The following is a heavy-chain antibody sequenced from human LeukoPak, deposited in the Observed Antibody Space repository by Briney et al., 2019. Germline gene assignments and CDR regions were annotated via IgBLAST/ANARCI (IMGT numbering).Heavy chain of an antibody. Sequence: ATLSLTCTASGGSISSYYWSWSRQPPGKGLEGIGYIYYSGSTNYNPSLKSRVTISVDTSKNQFSLKLSSVTAADTAVYYCARVLGSGSYSLGALDYWGQGTLVTVSS. CDR3: ARVLGSGSYSLGALDY. V-gene: IGHV4-59*01. J-gene: IGHJ4*02. CDR2: IYYSGST. CDR1: GGSISSYY. D-gene: IGHD3-10*01.